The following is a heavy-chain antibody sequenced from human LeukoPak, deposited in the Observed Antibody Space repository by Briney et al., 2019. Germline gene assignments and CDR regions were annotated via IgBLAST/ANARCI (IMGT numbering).Heavy chain of an antibody. CDR1: GFTFSSYA. J-gene: IGHJ6*02. CDR2: IKQDGSEK. D-gene: IGHD3-10*01. Sequence: GGSLRLSCAASGFTFSSYAMSWVRQAPGKGLEWVANIKQDGSEKYYVDSVKGRFTISRDNAKNSLYLQMNSLRAEDTAVYYCARDVPDPLWFGGPNYGMDVWGQGTTVTVSS. CDR3: ARDVPDPLWFGGPNYGMDV. V-gene: IGHV3-7*03.